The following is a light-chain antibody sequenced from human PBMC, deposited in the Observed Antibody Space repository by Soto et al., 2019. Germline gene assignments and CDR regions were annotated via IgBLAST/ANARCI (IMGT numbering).Light chain of an antibody. V-gene: IGKV1-5*01. CDR3: QHHNKWRT. CDR1: QSISSW. Sequence: DIQLTQSPSTLSASVGDRVTITCRASQSISSWLAWYQQKPGKAPNLLIYQASTLESGVPSRFSGSGSATEFTLTSSMQPPDDSATYYYQHHNKWRTFGQGTKVDI. J-gene: IGKJ1*01. CDR2: QAS.